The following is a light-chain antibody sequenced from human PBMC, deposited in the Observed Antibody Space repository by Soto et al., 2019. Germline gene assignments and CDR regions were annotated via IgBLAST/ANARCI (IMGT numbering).Light chain of an antibody. CDR1: QSVNIY. V-gene: IGKV3-15*01. CDR3: QQHHDWLPWT. CDR2: GAS. Sequence: EIVMTQSPATLSVSPGERATLSCRASQSVNIYLAWYQQKPGQAPRLLIYGASTRATGIPGRFSGSGSGTEFTLTIGSLQSEDFAVYYCQQHHDWLPWTFGQGTKVDIK. J-gene: IGKJ1*01.